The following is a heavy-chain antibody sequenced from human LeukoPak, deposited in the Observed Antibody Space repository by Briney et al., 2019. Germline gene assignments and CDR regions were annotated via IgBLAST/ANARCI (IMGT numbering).Heavy chain of an antibody. CDR1: GFTFSSYA. CDR2: ISYDGSNK. CDR3: ARDFLDDTAYNFDY. D-gene: IGHD3/OR15-3a*01. J-gene: IGHJ4*02. V-gene: IGHV3-30*04. Sequence: GRSLRLSCAASGFTFSSYAMHWVRQAPGKGLEWVAVISYDGSNKYYADSVKGRFTISRDNSKNTLCLQMNSLRAEDTAVYYCARDFLDDTAYNFDYWGQGTLVTVSS.